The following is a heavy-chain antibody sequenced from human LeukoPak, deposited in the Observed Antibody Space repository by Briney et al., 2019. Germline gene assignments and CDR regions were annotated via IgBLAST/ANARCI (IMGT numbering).Heavy chain of an antibody. CDR1: GGSISSSSYS. CDR3: ARQSYDSSVIDY. D-gene: IGHD3-22*01. J-gene: IGHJ4*02. CDR2: IYYSGST. Sequence: SETLSLTCTVSGGSISSSSYSWGWIRQPPGKGLEWIGSIYYSGSTYYNLSLKSRFTISVDTSKNQFSLKLSSVTAADTAVYYCARQSYDSSVIDYWGQGTLVTVSS. V-gene: IGHV4-39*07.